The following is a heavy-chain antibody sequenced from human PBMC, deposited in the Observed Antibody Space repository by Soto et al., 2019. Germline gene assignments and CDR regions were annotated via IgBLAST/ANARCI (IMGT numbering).Heavy chain of an antibody. CDR2: IYYSGST. CDR1: GGSISSSSYY. J-gene: IGHJ4*02. D-gene: IGHD3-3*01. CDR3: ARHGPTLYDFWSGSAAREGGFDY. V-gene: IGHV4-39*01. Sequence: QLQLQESGPGLVKPSETLSLTCTVSGGSISSSSYYWGWIRQPPGKGLEWIGSIYYSGSTYYNPSLKSRVTISVDTYKNQFSLKLSSVTAADTAVYYCARHGPTLYDFWSGSAAREGGFDYWGQGTLVTVSS.